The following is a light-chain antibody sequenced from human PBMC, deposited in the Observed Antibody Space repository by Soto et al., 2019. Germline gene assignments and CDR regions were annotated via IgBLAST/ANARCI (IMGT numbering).Light chain of an antibody. CDR3: AAWDDSLNGVV. CDR2: NNN. CDR1: SSNIGSDS. V-gene: IGLV1-44*01. J-gene: IGLJ2*01. Sequence: QSVLTQAPSASGTPGQRVTISCSGSSSNIGSDSVNWYQQLPGTAPKLLIYNNNQRPSGVPDRFSGSKSGTSASLAINGLQSEDEADYYCAAWDDSLNGVVFGGGTKVTVL.